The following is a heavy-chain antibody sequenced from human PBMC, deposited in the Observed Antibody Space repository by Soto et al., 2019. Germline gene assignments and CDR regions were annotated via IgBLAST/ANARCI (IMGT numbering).Heavy chain of an antibody. V-gene: IGHV1-69*13. CDR3: ARGDATKIVVTTYYGMDV. CDR2: IIPVFGTA. Sequence: GASVKVSCKASGGSLSNYGISWVRQAPGQGLEWMGGIIPVFGTANYAQKFQGRVTITADESTSIVYMDVTSLTSEDTAVYYCARGDATKIVVTTYYGMDVWGQGTTVTVSS. D-gene: IGHD4-17*01. CDR1: GGSLSNYG. J-gene: IGHJ6*02.